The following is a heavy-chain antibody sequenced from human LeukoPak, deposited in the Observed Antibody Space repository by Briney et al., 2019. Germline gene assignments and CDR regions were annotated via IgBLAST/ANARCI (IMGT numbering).Heavy chain of an antibody. CDR2: IWHSGTT. D-gene: IGHD5-24*01. CDR3: ARHTRVRDGYNLYCFDP. Sequence: SETLSLTCTVSGYSISSGYYWGWIRQPPGMGPEWIGSIWHSGTTYYNPSLKSRVTISVDTSKNQFSLKLTSVTAADTAVYYCARHTRVRDGYNLYCFDPWGQGTLVTVSS. CDR1: GYSISSGYY. V-gene: IGHV4-38-2*02. J-gene: IGHJ5*02.